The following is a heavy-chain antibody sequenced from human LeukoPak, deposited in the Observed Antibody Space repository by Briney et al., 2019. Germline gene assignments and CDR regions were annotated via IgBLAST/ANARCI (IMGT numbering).Heavy chain of an antibody. CDR1: GFTLSNYI. V-gene: IGHV3-21*01. CDR2: ISSSSSYI. CDR3: ATVASGYYIFDY. Sequence: GGSLRLSCAASGFTLSNYIMNWVRQAPGKGLEWVSSISSSSSYIYYADSVKGRFTISRDNAKNSLYLQMNSLRAEDTAVYYCATVASGYYIFDYWGQGTLVTVSS. D-gene: IGHD3-22*01. J-gene: IGHJ4*02.